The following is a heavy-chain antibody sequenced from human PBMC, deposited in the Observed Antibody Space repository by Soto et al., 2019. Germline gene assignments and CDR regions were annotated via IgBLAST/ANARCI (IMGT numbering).Heavy chain of an antibody. CDR1: GGSISSYY. J-gene: IGHJ4*02. Sequence: QVQLQESGPGLVKPSETLSLTCTVSGGSISSYYWSWIRQPAGKGLEWIGRVYSSGSTNFNPSLKSRVTMSVDPSKNQFSLKLSSVTAADTAVYFCARSLRYFDWSWVYWGQGTLVTVSS. CDR3: ARSLRYFDWSWVY. D-gene: IGHD3-9*01. CDR2: VYSSGST. V-gene: IGHV4-4*07.